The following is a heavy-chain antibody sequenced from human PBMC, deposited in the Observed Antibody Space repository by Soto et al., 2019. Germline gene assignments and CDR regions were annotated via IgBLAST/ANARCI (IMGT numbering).Heavy chain of an antibody. CDR1: GFTFSSYA. D-gene: IGHD3-3*01. V-gene: IGHV3-23*01. CDR3: AKDPLFRTIFGVVIPPH. J-gene: IGHJ4*02. Sequence: GGSLRLSCAASGFTFSSYAMSWVRQAPGKGLEWVSAISGSGGSTYYADSVKGRFTISGDNSKNTLYLQMNSLRAEDTAVYYCAKDPLFRTIFGVVIPPHWGQGTLVTVSS. CDR2: ISGSGGST.